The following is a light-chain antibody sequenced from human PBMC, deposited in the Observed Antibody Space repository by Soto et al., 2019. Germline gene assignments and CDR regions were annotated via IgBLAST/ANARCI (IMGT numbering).Light chain of an antibody. CDR1: QSVSGD. Sequence: EIVLTQSPATLSVSPGERATLSCRASQSVSGDLAWYHHKPGQAPRLLIQRASTRATGIPARFSGSGSGTEFTLTISSLQSEDFAVYFCQQYNNWPGTFGQGTKVDIK. J-gene: IGKJ1*01. CDR2: RAS. CDR3: QQYNNWPGT. V-gene: IGKV3-15*01.